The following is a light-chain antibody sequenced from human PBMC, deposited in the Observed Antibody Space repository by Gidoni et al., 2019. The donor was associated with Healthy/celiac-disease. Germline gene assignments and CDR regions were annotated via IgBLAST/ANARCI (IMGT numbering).Light chain of an antibody. CDR2: EDS. CDR1: NIGGKR. Sequence: SYVLTQPPSVSVAPGQTARITCGGNNIGGKRVHWYQQKPGQAPVLVVYEDSDRPSGIPERFSGSNAGNTATLTISRGEAGDEADYYCQVWDSSSDPVIFGGGTKLTV. V-gene: IGLV3-21*02. J-gene: IGLJ2*01. CDR3: QVWDSSSDPVI.